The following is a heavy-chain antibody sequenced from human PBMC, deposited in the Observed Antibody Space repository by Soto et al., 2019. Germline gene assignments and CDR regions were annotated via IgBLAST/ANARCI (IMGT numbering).Heavy chain of an antibody. Sequence: GESLKISCKGSGYSFTSYWIGWVRQMPGKGLEWMGIIYPGDSDTKYSPSLQGQVTISVDKSIATAYLQWSTLKASDTAMYYGARDRYGGNPDDYWGRGTLVTFPS. D-gene: IGHD2-15*01. CDR1: GYSFTSYW. CDR3: ARDRYGGNPDDY. V-gene: IGHV5-51*01. J-gene: IGHJ4*02. CDR2: IYPGDSDT.